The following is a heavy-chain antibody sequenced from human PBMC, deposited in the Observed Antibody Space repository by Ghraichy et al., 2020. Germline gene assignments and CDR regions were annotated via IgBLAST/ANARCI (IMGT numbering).Heavy chain of an antibody. J-gene: IGHJ4*02. CDR1: GYRFPSYW. V-gene: IGHV5-51*01. CDR2: IYPGDSDT. Sequence: GESLNISCKGSGYRFPSYWIAWVRQMPGKGLEWMGIIYPGDSDTRYSPSFQGQVTISAGRSISTAYLQWSSLKASDTAMYYCARLPWSTIFGADPSGTYYFDYWGQGTLVTVSS. CDR3: ARLPWSTIFGADPSGTYYFDY. D-gene: IGHD3-3*01.